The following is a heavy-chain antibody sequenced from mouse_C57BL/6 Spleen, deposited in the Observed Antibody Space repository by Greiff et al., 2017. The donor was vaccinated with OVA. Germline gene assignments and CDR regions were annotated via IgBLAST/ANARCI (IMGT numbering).Heavy chain of an antibody. D-gene: IGHD1-1*01. CDR1: GFSLNSYA. V-gene: IGHV2-9-1*01. CDR3: ASGSSPSWFAY. CDR2: IWTGGGT. J-gene: IGHJ3*01. Sequence: VQRVESGPGLVAPSQSLSIPFPVPGFSLNSYAISWVRQPPGKGLEWLGVIWTGGGTNYNSALKSRLSISKDNAKSQVFLKMNSLQTDDTARYYCASGSSPSWFAYWGQGTLVTVSA.